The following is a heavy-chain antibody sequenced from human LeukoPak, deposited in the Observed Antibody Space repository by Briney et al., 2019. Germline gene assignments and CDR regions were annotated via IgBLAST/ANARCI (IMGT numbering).Heavy chain of an antibody. Sequence: ASVKVSCKASGYTFTGYYMHWVRQAPGQGLEWMGWINPNSGGTNYAQKFQGRVTMTRDTSISTAYMELSRLRSDDTAVYYCARGRYQLLYSYYYYYMDVWGKGTTVTVSS. J-gene: IGHJ6*03. V-gene: IGHV1-2*02. CDR1: GYTFTGYY. CDR2: INPNSGGT. CDR3: ARGRYQLLYSYYYYYMDV. D-gene: IGHD2-2*01.